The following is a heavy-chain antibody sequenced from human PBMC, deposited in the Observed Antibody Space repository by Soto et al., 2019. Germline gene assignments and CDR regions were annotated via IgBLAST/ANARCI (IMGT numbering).Heavy chain of an antibody. J-gene: IGHJ4*02. V-gene: IGHV3-53*01. CDR3: VQTTGWPGFDF. CDR2: IYGGGTT. Sequence: EVQLVESGGGLIQPGGSLRLSCAASGFTVSSKYMTWVRQAPGKGLEWVSVIYGGGTTYYADSVKGRFTISRDNYKNTLYLQVNSRGAEDAAVYYCVQTTGWPGFDFWGQGTLVTVSS. D-gene: IGHD6-19*01. CDR1: GFTVSSKY.